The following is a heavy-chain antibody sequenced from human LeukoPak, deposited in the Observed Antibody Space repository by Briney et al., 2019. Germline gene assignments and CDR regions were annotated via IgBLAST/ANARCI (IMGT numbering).Heavy chain of an antibody. Sequence: SETLSLTCTVSGYSISSGYYWSWIRQPPGKGLEWIGEINHSGSTNHNPSLKSRVTISVDTSKNQFSLKLSSVAAADTAVYYCASSIAAALWFDPWGQGTLVTVSS. D-gene: IGHD6-25*01. J-gene: IGHJ5*02. CDR2: INHSGST. CDR1: GYSISSGYY. CDR3: ASSIAAALWFDP. V-gene: IGHV4-38-2*02.